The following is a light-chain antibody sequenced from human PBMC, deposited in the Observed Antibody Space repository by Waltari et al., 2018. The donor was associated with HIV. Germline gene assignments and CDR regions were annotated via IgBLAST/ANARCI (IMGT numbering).Light chain of an antibody. CDR1: STDSRFYHY. CDR2: DIN. J-gene: IGLJ2*01. CDR3: ASNRLDYTLI. Sequence: QSALTQPASVSGSPGQSITISCTGISTDSRFYHYVSWYQQYPGKIPRLIIFDINNRPSGVSDHFSGSRSGNSASLTFSGLQSGDEAHYYCASNRLDYTLIFGGGTKLTVL. V-gene: IGLV2-14*03.